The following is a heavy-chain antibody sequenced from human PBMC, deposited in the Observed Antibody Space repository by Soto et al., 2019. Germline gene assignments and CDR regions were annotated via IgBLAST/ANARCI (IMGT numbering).Heavy chain of an antibody. CDR3: ARQKMWYTSPFDY. J-gene: IGHJ4*02. CDR2: ISGSGGST. V-gene: IGHV3-23*01. Sequence: GGFLRISCAASGLPFCSHALGWVRQIPGKGLEWVSSISGSGGSTNHVDSVKGRFTISRDGSKNTLYLQMNSLRVEDTAVYYCARQKMWYTSPFDYWGLGTLVTVSS. CDR1: GLPFCSHA. D-gene: IGHD1-1*01.